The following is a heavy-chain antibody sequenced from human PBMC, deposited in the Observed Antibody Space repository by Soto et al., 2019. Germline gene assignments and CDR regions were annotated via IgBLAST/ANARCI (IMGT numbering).Heavy chain of an antibody. Sequence: GGSLRLSCAASGFTFSGYGMHWVRQAPGTGLEWVAVISYDGSKYYADSVKGRFTISRDNSKNTLYLQINSLRPEDTAVYYCAKDFTHWFGDYFYYYYGMDVCGQGPTVTVSS. CDR3: AKDFTHWFGDYFYYYYGMDV. D-gene: IGHD3-10*01. CDR2: ISYDGSK. V-gene: IGHV3-30*18. J-gene: IGHJ6*02. CDR1: GFTFSGYG.